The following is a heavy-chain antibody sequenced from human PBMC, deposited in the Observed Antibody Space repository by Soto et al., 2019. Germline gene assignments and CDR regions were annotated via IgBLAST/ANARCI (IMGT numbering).Heavy chain of an antibody. CDR2: ISYDGSNK. Sequence: PGGSLRLSCAASGFTFSSYAMHWVRQAPGKGLEWVAVISYDGSNKYYADSVKGRFTISRDNSKNTLYLQMNSLRAEDTAVYYCARDWTIAAAGTGDYWGQGTLVTVSS. D-gene: IGHD6-13*01. V-gene: IGHV3-30-3*01. CDR3: ARDWTIAAAGTGDY. CDR1: GFTFSSYA. J-gene: IGHJ4*02.